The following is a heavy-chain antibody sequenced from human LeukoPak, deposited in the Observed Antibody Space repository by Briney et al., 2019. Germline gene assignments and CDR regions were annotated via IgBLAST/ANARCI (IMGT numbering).Heavy chain of an antibody. V-gene: IGHV4-59*01. CDR3: ARARPKTYYYDSSGYYYFDY. D-gene: IGHD3-22*01. CDR1: GDSISSYY. Sequence: SETLSLTCTVSGDSISSYYWSWIRQPAGKGLEWIGYIYYSGSTNYNPSLKSRVTISVDTSKNQFSLKLSSVTAADTAVYYCARARPKTYYYDSSGYYYFDYWGQGTLVTVSS. J-gene: IGHJ4*02. CDR2: IYYSGST.